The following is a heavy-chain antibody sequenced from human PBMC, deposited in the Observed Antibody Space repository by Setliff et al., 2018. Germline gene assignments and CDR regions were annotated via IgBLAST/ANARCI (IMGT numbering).Heavy chain of an antibody. Sequence: PGGSLRLSCAASGFSFSNYAMHWVRQAPGKGLEWVAVISYDGINKYYADSVRGRFTISRDNSKNTLYLQMNSLRPEDTAVYYCARDIDTTSHYGMFDYWGQGALVT. CDR3: ARDIDTTSHYGMFDY. CDR2: ISYDGINK. D-gene: IGHD3-9*01. V-gene: IGHV3-30*01. CDR1: GFSFSNYA. J-gene: IGHJ4*02.